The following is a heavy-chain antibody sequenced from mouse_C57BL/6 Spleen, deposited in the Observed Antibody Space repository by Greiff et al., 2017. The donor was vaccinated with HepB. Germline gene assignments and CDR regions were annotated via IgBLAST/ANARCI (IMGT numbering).Heavy chain of an antibody. Sequence: VQLQQSGAELARPGASVKMSCKASGYTFTSYTMHWVNQRPGQGLEWIGYINPSSGYTKYNQKFKEKATLNADKSSSTAYMQLNSLTSEDSAVYYCARGYDYLDYWGQGTTLTVSS. CDR3: ARGYDYLDY. V-gene: IGHV1-4*01. J-gene: IGHJ2*01. CDR2: INPSSGYT. D-gene: IGHD2-3*01. CDR1: GYTFTSYT.